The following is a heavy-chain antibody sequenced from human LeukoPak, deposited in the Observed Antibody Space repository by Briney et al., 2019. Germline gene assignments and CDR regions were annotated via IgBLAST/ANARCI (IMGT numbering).Heavy chain of an antibody. CDR3: AKDPLLWFGELLSYYYYYMDV. CDR2: IRYDGSNK. CDR1: GYTFSSYG. J-gene: IGHJ6*03. V-gene: IGHV3-30*02. D-gene: IGHD3-10*01. Sequence: GGSLRFSCAASGYTFSSYGMHWVRQAPGKGLEWVAFIRYDGSNKYYADSVKGRFTISRDNSKNTLYLQMNSLRAEDTAVYYCAKDPLLWFGELLSYYYYYMDVWGKGTTVTISS.